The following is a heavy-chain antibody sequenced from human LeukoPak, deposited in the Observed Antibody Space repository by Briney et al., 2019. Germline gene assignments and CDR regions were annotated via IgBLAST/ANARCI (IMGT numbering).Heavy chain of an antibody. Sequence: GASVKVSCKASGGTFSSYTISWVRQAPGQGLEWMGGIIPIFGTANHAQKLQGRVTITADESTSTAYMELSSLRSEDTAVYYCARSPPQNFDILTGYFADWGQGTLVTVSS. J-gene: IGHJ4*02. V-gene: IGHV1-69*13. CDR1: GGTFSSYT. D-gene: IGHD3-9*01. CDR3: ARSPPQNFDILTGYFAD. CDR2: IIPIFGTA.